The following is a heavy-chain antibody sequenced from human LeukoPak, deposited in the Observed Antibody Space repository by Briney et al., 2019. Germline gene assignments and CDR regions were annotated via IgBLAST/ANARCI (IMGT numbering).Heavy chain of an antibody. V-gene: IGHV3-33*06. CDR2: IWYDGSNK. CDR1: GFTFSSYG. Sequence: RGSLRLSCAASGFTFSSYGIHWVRQAPGKGLEWVAVIWYDGSNKYYADSVKGRFTISRDNSKNTLYLQMNSLRAEDTAVYYCAKAGGFAIVYWGQGTLVTVSS. J-gene: IGHJ4*02. CDR3: AKAGGFAIVY.